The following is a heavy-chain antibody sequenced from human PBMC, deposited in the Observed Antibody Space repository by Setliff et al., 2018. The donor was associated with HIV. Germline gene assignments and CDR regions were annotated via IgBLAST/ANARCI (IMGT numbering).Heavy chain of an antibody. J-gene: IGHJ4*02. CDR3: AREPYYDILTGYLDY. D-gene: IGHD3-9*01. V-gene: IGHV3-21*04. CDR2: ITTDSSYI. CDR1: GFTLSTYS. Sequence: GGSLRLSCVASGFTLSTYSMNWVRQAPGKGLEWVSSITTDSSYIYYADSVKGRFTISRDNAKNSLYLQMNSLRAEDTALYYCAREPYYDILTGYLDYWGQGALVTVSS.